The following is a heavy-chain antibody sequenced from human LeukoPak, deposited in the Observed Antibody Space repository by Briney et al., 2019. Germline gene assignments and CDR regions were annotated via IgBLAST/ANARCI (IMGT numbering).Heavy chain of an antibody. D-gene: IGHD6-6*01. J-gene: IGHJ4*02. V-gene: IGHV1-18*01. CDR3: ARGDYSSSFSSFDY. CDR2: ISAYNGNT. Sequence: GASVKVSCKASGYTFTSYGISWVRQAPGQGLEWMGWISAYNGNTNYAQKFQGRVTMTRDTSTSTVYMEVNSLRSEDTAVYYCARGDYSSSFSSFDYWGQGTLVTVSS. CDR1: GYTFTSYG.